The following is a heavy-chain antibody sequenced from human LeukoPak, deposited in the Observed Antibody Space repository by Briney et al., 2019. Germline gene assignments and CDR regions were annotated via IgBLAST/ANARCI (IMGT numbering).Heavy chain of an antibody. Sequence: ASVKVSCKASGYTFTGYYMHWVRQAPGQGLEWMGWINPNSGGTNYAQKSQGRVTMTRDTSISTAYMELSRLRSDDTAVYYCAGERWGTGWQQSTSFDPWGQGTLVTVSS. CDR1: GYTFTGYY. D-gene: IGHD3-16*01. CDR3: AGERWGTGWQQSTSFDP. CDR2: INPNSGGT. V-gene: IGHV1-2*02. J-gene: IGHJ5*02.